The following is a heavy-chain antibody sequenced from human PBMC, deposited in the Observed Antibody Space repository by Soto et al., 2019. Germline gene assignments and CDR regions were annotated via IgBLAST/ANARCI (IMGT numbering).Heavy chain of an antibody. CDR1: GGSVSSYS. CDR3: ARVDDSSGYSRYYFDY. V-gene: IGHV4-59*02. Sequence: PSETLSLTCTVSGGSVSSYSWNWIRQPPGKGLEWIGHIIYSGNTNYKPSLKSRVTISIDMSKNQFSLKLNSVTAADTAVYYCARVDDSSGYSRYYFDYWG. D-gene: IGHD3-22*01. J-gene: IGHJ4*01. CDR2: IIYSGNT.